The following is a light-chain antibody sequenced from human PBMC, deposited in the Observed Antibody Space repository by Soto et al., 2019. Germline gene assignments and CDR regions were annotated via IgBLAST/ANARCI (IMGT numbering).Light chain of an antibody. J-gene: IGLJ1*01. V-gene: IGLV2-14*03. Sequence: QSALTQPASVSGSPGQSITISCTGTSSDVGSYNYVSWYQQYPGKAPKLMIYDVSTRPSGVPDRFSGSKSGTTASLSISGLRAEDEADYYCGSYTTSSNYVFGTGTKLTVL. CDR2: DVS. CDR1: SSDVGSYNY. CDR3: GSYTTSSNYV.